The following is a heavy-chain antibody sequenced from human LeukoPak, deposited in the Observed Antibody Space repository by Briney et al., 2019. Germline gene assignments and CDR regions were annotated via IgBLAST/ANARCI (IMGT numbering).Heavy chain of an antibody. J-gene: IGHJ3*02. CDR1: GCSITGYH. CDR2: IYSSGST. CDR3: ARRNDFDI. Sequence: AETLSLTCTVSGCSITGYHWSWIRQPPGKGLEWIGYIYSSGSTEYNPSLKSRATISADTSKNQFSLKLTSVTAADTAIYYCARRNDFDIWGQGTMVTVSS. V-gene: IGHV4-4*08.